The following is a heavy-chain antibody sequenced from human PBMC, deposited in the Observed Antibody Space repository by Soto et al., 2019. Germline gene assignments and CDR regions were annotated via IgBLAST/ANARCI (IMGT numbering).Heavy chain of an antibody. V-gene: IGHV4-61*01. CDR3: WRESRKFSSSGGLDV. CDR1: GGSVNTDNYY. J-gene: IGHJ6*02. D-gene: IGHD3-10*01. Sequence: QVQLQESGPGLVKPSETLSLTCTVSGGSVNTDNYYWTWIRQPPGKRLEWIGSLYYSGSTNYNPSLKSRVTKSVDTSKSSFSLKLSTVIAADTAVYFWWRESRKFSSSGGLDVWGQGTTVTVSS. CDR2: LYYSGST.